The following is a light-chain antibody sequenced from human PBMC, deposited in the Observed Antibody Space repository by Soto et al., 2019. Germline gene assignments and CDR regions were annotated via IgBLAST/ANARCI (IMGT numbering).Light chain of an antibody. CDR2: GAS. V-gene: IGKV3-20*01. CDR1: QSVSSIF. Sequence: EIVLTQSPCTLSLFPGERATLSCRASQSVSSIFLAWYQHKPGQAPRLLIYGASTRATGIPDRFSGSGSGTDFILTISRLEPEDFAVYYCQQYGSSPRTFGHGTRVEIK. J-gene: IGKJ1*01. CDR3: QQYGSSPRT.